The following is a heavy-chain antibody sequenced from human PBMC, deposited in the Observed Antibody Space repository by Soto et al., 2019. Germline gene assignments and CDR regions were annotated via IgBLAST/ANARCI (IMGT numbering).Heavy chain of an antibody. D-gene: IGHD3-22*01. V-gene: IGHV4-39*01. CDR2: VFYSGSA. CDR1: GGSTSSSSYY. Sequence: LSETLSLTCTVSGGSTSSSSYYWGWIRQPPGKGLEWIASVFYSGSAYYNPSLRSRGTISVDTSKNQFSLELSSVTAADTAMYYCARQVGSGGYYYVFSYFDYWGQGNLVTVSS. J-gene: IGHJ4*02. CDR3: ARQVGSGGYYYVFSYFDY.